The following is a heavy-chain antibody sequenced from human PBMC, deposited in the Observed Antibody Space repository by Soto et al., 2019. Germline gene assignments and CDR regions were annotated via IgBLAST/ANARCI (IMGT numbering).Heavy chain of an antibody. CDR2: IYYSGST. D-gene: IGHD1-1*01. CDR1: GGSISTYY. V-gene: IGHV4-59*08. J-gene: IGHJ6*03. Sequence: SETLSLTCTVSGGSISTYYLSWVRQPPGKGLEWIGYIYYSGSTNYNPSLKSRITISVDTSKNQFSLSLSSVTAADTAVYYCARHPERAAYFFYMDVWGKGATVTVSS. CDR3: ARHPERAAYFFYMDV.